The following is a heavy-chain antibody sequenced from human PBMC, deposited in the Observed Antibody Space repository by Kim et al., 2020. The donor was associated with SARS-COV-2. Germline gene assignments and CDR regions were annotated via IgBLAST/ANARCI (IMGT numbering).Heavy chain of an antibody. CDR3: ATDRGSYYGGKFDY. V-gene: IGHV1-24*01. D-gene: IGHD1-26*01. J-gene: IGHJ4*02. Sequence: AQKFQGRVTMTEDTSTDTAYMELSSLRSEDTAVYYCATDRGSYYGGKFDYWGQGTLVTVSS.